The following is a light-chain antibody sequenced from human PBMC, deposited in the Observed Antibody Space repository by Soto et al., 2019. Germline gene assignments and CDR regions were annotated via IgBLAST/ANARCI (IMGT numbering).Light chain of an antibody. V-gene: IGKV1-33*01. CDR1: QDISNY. Sequence: DIQMTQSPSSLSASVGDGVAITCQASQDISNYLNWYQQKPGKDPKLLIYDASNLETGVPSRFSESGYGTYYIFAIRGLQPEDRATYYCQQYHNLPFTFGPGTKVDIK. CDR2: DAS. CDR3: QQYHNLPFT. J-gene: IGKJ3*01.